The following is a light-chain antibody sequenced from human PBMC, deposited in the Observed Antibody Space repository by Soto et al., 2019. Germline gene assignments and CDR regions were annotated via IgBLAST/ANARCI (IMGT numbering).Light chain of an antibody. CDR2: DAT. V-gene: IGKV1-39*01. Sequence: DIHMTQSPSSLSASVGDRVTLTCRASQTISTFLNWYQHKPGKAPKLLIYDATNLYSGVPSRFIGSGSGTDFTLTISSLQPEDFATYSCQQSFSTPWTFGQGTKVEVK. CDR3: QQSFSTPWT. J-gene: IGKJ1*01. CDR1: QTISTF.